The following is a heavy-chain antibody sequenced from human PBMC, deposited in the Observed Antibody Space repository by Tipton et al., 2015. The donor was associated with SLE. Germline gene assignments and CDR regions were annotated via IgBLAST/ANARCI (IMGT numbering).Heavy chain of an antibody. D-gene: IGHD5-18*01. CDR1: GDSIMGYY. Sequence: TLSLTCTVSGDSIMGYYWTWIRQAPGRGLEWIGYLYYSGSTNYNPSLKSRVTISVDMSKRQFSLKLNSVTTADTAVYYCARGARGNSYGSDEDFDYWGQGTLVTVSS. CDR2: LYYSGST. CDR3: ARGARGNSYGSDEDFDY. J-gene: IGHJ4*02. V-gene: IGHV4-59*01.